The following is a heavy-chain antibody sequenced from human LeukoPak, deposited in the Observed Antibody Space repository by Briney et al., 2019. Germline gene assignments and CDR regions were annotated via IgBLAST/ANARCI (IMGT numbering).Heavy chain of an antibody. V-gene: IGHV3-23*01. CDR2: ISGGGGST. Sequence: PGGSLRLSCAASGFTFSSYAMSWVRQAPGKGLEWVSGISGGGGSTYYADSVKGRFTISRDNSKNTLYLQMNSLGAEDTAVYYCAKGAELLWFGELSVWGQGTLVTVSS. J-gene: IGHJ4*02. D-gene: IGHD3-10*01. CDR1: GFTFSSYA. CDR3: AKGAELLWFGELSV.